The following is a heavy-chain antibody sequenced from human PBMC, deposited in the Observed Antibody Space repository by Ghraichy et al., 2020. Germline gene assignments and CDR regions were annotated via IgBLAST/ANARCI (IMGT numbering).Heavy chain of an antibody. CDR1: GFTFSSYS. V-gene: IGHV3-21*01. J-gene: IGHJ4*01. D-gene: IGHD2-15*01. CDR3: ARDRVVVLQGNYYFDY. CDR2: ISSSSSYI. Sequence: GGSLRLSCAASGFTFSSYSMNWVRQAPGKGLEWVSYISSSSSYIYYADSVKGRFTISRDNAKNSLYMQMNSLRAEDTAVYYCARDRVVVLQGNYYFDYWSHEPLVIVSS.